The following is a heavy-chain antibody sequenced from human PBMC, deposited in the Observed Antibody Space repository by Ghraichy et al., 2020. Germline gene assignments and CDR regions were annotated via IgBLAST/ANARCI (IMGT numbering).Heavy chain of an antibody. CDR2: IYYSGST. Sequence: SETLSLTCTVSGGSISSYYWSWIRQPPGKGLEWIGYIYYSGSTNYNPSLKSRVTISVDTSKNQFSLKLSSVTAADTAVYYCARAVTHLLRYFDWSLGDYYYGMDVWGQGTTVTVSS. D-gene: IGHD3-9*01. CDR3: ARAVTHLLRYFDWSLGDYYYGMDV. V-gene: IGHV4-59*01. CDR1: GGSISSYY. J-gene: IGHJ6*02.